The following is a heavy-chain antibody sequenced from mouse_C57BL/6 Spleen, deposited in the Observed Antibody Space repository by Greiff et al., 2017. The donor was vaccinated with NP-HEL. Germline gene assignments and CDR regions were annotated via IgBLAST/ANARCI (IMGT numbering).Heavy chain of an antibody. CDR3: ARSGSSYYFDY. CDR1: GYAFSSSW. V-gene: IGHV1-82*01. Sequence: QVQLTQSGPELVKPGASVKISCKASGYAFSSSWMNWVKQRPGKGLEWIGRIYPGDGDTNYNGKFKGKATLTADKSSSTAYMQLSSLTSEDSAVYFCARSGSSYYFDYWGQGTTLTVSS. J-gene: IGHJ2*01. CDR2: IYPGDGDT. D-gene: IGHD1-1*01.